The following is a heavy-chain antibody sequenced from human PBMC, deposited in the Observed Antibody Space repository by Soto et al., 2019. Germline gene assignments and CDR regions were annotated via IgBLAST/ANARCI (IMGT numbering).Heavy chain of an antibody. CDR2: IYYSGST. CDR3: ASTFMGYYYYYMDV. Sequence: SETLSLTCTVSGDSISNYYWSWIRQPPGKGLEWIGYIYYSGSTNYNPSLRSRVTISVDTSKNQFSLKLSSVTAADTAVYYCASTFMGYYYYYMDVWGKGTTVTVSS. V-gene: IGHV4-59*01. CDR1: GDSISNYY. D-gene: IGHD1-26*01. J-gene: IGHJ6*03.